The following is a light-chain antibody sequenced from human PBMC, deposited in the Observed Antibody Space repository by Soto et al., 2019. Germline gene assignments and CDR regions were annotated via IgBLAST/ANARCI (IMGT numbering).Light chain of an antibody. Sequence: DIQMTQSPSSMSASVGDRVTITCRASQGISNFLAWYQQKPGKVPKLLIYAASTLHSGVPSRFSGSGSGTDFTLTISSLQPEDDETYYCQKYNSDPQRPFGGGTKVEIK. CDR3: QKYNSDPQRP. V-gene: IGKV1-27*01. CDR2: AAS. J-gene: IGKJ4*01. CDR1: QGISNF.